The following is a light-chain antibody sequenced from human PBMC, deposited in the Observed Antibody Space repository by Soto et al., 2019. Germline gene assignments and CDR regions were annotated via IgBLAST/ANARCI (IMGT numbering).Light chain of an antibody. V-gene: IGKV3-15*01. J-gene: IGKJ5*01. CDR1: QSVSSN. Sequence: EIEMTQSPATLSLAPVERVTLSCMASQSVSSNLAWYQHKPGQAPRLLIYGASTRATGIPARFSGSGSGTEFTLTISSLQSEDFAVYYCQQYNNWPFSITCGQGTRLEIK. CDR2: GAS. CDR3: QQYNNWPFSIT.